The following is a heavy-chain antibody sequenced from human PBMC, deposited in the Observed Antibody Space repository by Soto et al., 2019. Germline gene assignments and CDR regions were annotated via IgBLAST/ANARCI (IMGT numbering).Heavy chain of an antibody. J-gene: IGHJ4*02. D-gene: IGHD6-6*01. CDR2: ISGSGGST. CDR1: GFTFSNYA. V-gene: IGHV3-23*01. Sequence: EVQLLDSGGGLVQPGGPLRLSCAASGFTFSNYAMSWVRQAPGKGLEWVSAISGSGGSTYYADSVKGRFTVSRDNSKGTLSLQLNSLRAEDTAVYYCAKLPLALRYFDYWGQGTLVTVSS. CDR3: AKLPLALRYFDY.